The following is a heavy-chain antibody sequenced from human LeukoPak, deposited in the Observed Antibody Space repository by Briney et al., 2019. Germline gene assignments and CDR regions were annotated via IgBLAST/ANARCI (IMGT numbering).Heavy chain of an antibody. CDR3: ASTPNGVAAIYFDY. D-gene: IGHD2-15*01. V-gene: IGHV3-30*04. CDR2: ISYDGSNK. Sequence: QSGGSLRLSCAASGFIFSNYAMHWVRQAPGKGLEWVAVISYDGSNKYYADSVKGRFTISRDTAKNTLYLQMNSLRAGDTAVYYCASTPNGVAAIYFDYWGQGTLVTVSS. J-gene: IGHJ4*02. CDR1: GFIFSNYA.